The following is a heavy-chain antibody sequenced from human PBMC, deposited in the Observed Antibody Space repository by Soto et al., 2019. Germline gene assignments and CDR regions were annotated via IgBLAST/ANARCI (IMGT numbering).Heavy chain of an antibody. CDR1: GGSISSYY. CDR2: IYYSGST. D-gene: IGHD5-12*01. J-gene: IGHJ4*02. Sequence: PSETLSLTCTVSGGSISSYYWSWIRQPPGKGLEWIGYIYYSGSTNYNPSLKSRVTISVDTSKNQFSLKLSSVTAADTAVYYCARVILGMATIHYSGQATLVTVSS. V-gene: IGHV4-59*01. CDR3: ARVILGMATIHY.